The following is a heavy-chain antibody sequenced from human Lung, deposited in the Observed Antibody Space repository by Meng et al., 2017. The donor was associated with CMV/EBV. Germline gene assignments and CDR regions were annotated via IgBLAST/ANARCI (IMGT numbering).Heavy chain of an antibody. Sequence: ESLKISCAASGFSFSYYDMHWVRQVTGRSLEWVSAISAAGDTYYPDSLKGRFSVSRENGNNSVYLQMNSLGAGDTAVYYCARVSIQSGFGMDVWGQGTTVTVSS. V-gene: IGHV3-13*01. CDR2: ISAAGDT. CDR1: GFSFSYYD. D-gene: IGHD3-3*01. J-gene: IGHJ6*02. CDR3: ARVSIQSGFGMDV.